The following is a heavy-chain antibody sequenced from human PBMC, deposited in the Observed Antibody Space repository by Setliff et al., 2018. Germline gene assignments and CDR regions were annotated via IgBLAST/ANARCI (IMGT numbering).Heavy chain of an antibody. V-gene: IGHV4-38-2*02. J-gene: IGHJ4*02. CDR3: ARDLGHGGDSDY. CDR1: GYSISSGYI. D-gene: IGHD2-21*02. Sequence: SETLSLTCTVSGYSISSGYIWGWIRQPPGKGLEWAGNIGHTGGINYNPSLKSRLTISRDTSKNQVSLKLNSVTATDTAVYYCARDLGHGGDSDYWGQGILVTVSS. CDR2: IGHTGGI.